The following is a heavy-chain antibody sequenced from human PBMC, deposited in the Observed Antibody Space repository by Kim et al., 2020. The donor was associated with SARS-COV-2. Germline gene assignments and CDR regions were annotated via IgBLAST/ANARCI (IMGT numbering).Heavy chain of an antibody. J-gene: IGHJ6*02. V-gene: IGHV3-74*01. CDR2: INTDGSST. D-gene: IGHD2-15*01. CDR3: ARWDISYGMDV. CDR1: GFTFSTYG. Sequence: GGSLRLSCAASGFTFSTYGMYWVRQAPGKGLVCVSRINTDGSSTTYANSVKGRFTISRDNAKNTLYLQMNSLRGEYTAVYYCARWDISYGMDVWGQGTTVTVSS.